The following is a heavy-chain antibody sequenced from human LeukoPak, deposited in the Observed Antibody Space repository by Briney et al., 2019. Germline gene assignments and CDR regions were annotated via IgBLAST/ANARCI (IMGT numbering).Heavy chain of an antibody. D-gene: IGHD3-10*01. Sequence: GKSLRLSCAASGFTFSSYGMHWVRQAPGRGLEWVAVISYDGSNNYYADSVKGRFTISRDNSKNTLYLQMNSLRAEDTAVYYCAKPLWFGESTFDYWGQGTLVTVSS. CDR3: AKPLWFGESTFDY. CDR1: GFTFSSYG. V-gene: IGHV3-30*18. J-gene: IGHJ4*02. CDR2: ISYDGSNN.